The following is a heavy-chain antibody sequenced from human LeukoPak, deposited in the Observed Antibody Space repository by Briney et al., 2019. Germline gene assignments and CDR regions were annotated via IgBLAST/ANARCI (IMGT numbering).Heavy chain of an antibody. D-gene: IGHD1-26*01. CDR3: VRVGYLGADLDY. CDR2: IYHSGST. J-gene: IGHJ4*02. CDR1: GGPISSGGYY. Sequence: PSETLSLTCSVSGGPISSGGYYWSWIRQPPGKGLGWIGYIYHSGSTYYNPSLKSRVTISVDRSKNQFSLKLSSVTAADTAVYYCVRVGYLGADLDYWGQGTLVTVSS. V-gene: IGHV4-30-2*01.